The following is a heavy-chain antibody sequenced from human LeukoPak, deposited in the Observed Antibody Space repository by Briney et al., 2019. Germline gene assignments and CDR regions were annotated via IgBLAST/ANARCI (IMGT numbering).Heavy chain of an antibody. D-gene: IGHD4-17*01. CDR1: GFTFSGSA. V-gene: IGHV3-73*01. Sequence: GGSLKLSCAASGFTFSGSAMHWVRQASGKGLEWVGRIRSKANSYATAYAASVKGRFTISRDDSKNPAYLQMNSLKTEDTAVYYCTRPRSYGDYDYWGQGTLVTVSS. CDR3: TRPRSYGDYDY. J-gene: IGHJ4*02. CDR2: IRSKANSYAT.